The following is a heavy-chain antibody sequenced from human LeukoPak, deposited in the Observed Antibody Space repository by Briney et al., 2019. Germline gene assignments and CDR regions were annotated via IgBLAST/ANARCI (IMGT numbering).Heavy chain of an antibody. D-gene: IGHD1-14*01. J-gene: IGHJ6*04. Sequence: SVKVSCKASGGTFSSSGINWVRQAPGQGLEWVGGIIPIFDTPNYAHKFQGRVTITADKSTSTAYMELSNLRSEDTAVYYCTRGAFNHKDGYYPGMDGWGKRTTVTVSS. CDR1: GGTFSSSG. V-gene: IGHV1-69*06. CDR3: TRGAFNHKDGYYPGMDG. CDR2: IIPIFDTP.